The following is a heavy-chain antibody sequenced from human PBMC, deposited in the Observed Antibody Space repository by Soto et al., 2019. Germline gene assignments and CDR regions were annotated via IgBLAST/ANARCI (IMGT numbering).Heavy chain of an antibody. D-gene: IGHD6-13*01. CDR3: ARDGRGYRSRMNWFEP. CDR2: VYYSGTT. CDR1: GGSIISSSYY. J-gene: IGHJ5*02. Sequence: SETLSLTCIVSGGSIISSSYYWVWIRQPPGKGLEWIGDVYYSGTTHYIPSLKSRITINPDTSKNQFSLQLNSVTPEDTAVYYCARDGRGYRSRMNWFEPWGQGTLVNVSS. V-gene: IGHV4-39*02.